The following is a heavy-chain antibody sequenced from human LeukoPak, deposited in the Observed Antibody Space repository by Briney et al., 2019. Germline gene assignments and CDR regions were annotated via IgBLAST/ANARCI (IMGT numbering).Heavy chain of an antibody. CDR2: FDPEDGET. V-gene: IGHV1-24*01. J-gene: IGHJ4*02. D-gene: IGHD6-13*01. CDR1: GYTLTELS. Sequence: ASVKVSCKVSGYTLTELSMHWVRQAPGKGLEWMGGFDPEDGETIYAQKFQGRVTMTVDTSTDTAYMELSSLRSEDTAVYYCATDILAAAGDYWGQGTLVTVSS. CDR3: ATDILAAAGDY.